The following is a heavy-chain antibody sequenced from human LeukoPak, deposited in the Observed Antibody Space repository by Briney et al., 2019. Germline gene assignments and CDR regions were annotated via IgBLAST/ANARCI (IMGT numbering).Heavy chain of an antibody. CDR2: IIPIFGTA. CDR3: AREGEYCSSTSCSWFDP. V-gene: IGHV1-69*13. J-gene: IGHJ5*02. D-gene: IGHD2-2*01. CDR1: GGTFSSYA. Sequence: GASVKVSCKASGGTFSSYAISWVRQAPGQGLEWMGGIIPIFGTANYAQKFQGRVTITADESTSTAYMELSSLRSEDTAVYYCAREGEYCSSTSCSWFDPWGQGTLVTVSS.